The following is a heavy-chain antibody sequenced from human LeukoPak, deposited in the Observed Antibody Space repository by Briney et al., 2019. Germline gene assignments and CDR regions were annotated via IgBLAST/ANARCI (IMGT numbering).Heavy chain of an antibody. D-gene: IGHD2-2*01. CDR2: IYPGDSNT. CDR1: GYNFTNYW. J-gene: IGHJ6*03. V-gene: IGHV5-51*01. Sequence: GESLKISCKGSGYNFTNYWIGWVRQLPGKGLEWMGIIYPGDSNTRYSPSFQGQVTIAADKAITTAYLQWSSLKASDTAMYYCARVRYCSSTSCYSPYYSYYMDVWGKGTTVTVS. CDR3: ARVRYCSSTSCYSPYYSYYMDV.